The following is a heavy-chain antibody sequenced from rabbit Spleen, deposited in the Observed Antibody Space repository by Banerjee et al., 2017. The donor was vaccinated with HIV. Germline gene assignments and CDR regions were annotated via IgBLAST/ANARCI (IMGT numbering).Heavy chain of an antibody. CDR2: IYAGSSGST. CDR1: GFDFSSNA. CDR3: ARGGAGSIGFFDL. J-gene: IGHJ4*01. V-gene: IGHV1S40*01. D-gene: IGHD4-2*01. Sequence: QSLVESGGGLVQPEGSLTLTCKASGFDFSSNAMCWVRQAPGKGLEWIACIYAGSSGSTYYASWAKGRFTISKTSSTTVTLQMTSLTAADTATYFCARGGAGSIGFFDLWGPGTLVTVS.